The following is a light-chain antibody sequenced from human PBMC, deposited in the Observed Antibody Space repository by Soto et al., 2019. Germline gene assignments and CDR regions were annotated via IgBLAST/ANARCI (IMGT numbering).Light chain of an antibody. CDR1: QSVSSSY. CDR2: GAS. J-gene: IGKJ1*01. CDR3: QQYGSSRT. Sequence: IVLTQSPVTLSLSQGERATLSCRASQSVSSSYLAWYQQKPGQAPRLLIYGASSRATGIPDRFSGSGSGTDFTLTISRLEPEDFAVYYCQQYGSSRTFGQGTKVDIK. V-gene: IGKV3-20*01.